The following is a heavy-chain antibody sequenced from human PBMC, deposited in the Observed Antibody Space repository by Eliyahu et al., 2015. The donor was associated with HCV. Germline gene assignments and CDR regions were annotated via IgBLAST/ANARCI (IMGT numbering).Heavy chain of an antibody. J-gene: IGHJ5*02. CDR3: ARDRTTRRSSSGLDP. CDR2: INPDSGVS. Sequence: QARLVQSGSEVKKPGASVRVSCMASGYTFTGYYIHWVRQAPGQGPXSMGWINPDSGVSKYALKFRGRVNMTRDTSVSTVYMDLSSLTSDDTAVYYCARDRTTRRSSSGLDPWGQGTLVSISS. D-gene: IGHD1-14*01. V-gene: IGHV1-2*02. CDR1: GYTFTGYY.